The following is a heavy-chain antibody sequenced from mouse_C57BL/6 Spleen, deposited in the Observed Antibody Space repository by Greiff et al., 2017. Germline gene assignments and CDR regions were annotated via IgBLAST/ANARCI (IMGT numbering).Heavy chain of an antibody. CDR1: GYSITSGYY. V-gene: IGHV3-6*01. Sequence: EVKLQESGPGLVKPSQSLSLTCSVTGYSITSGYYWNWIRQFPGNKLEWMGYISYDGSNNYNPSLKNRISITRDTSKNQFFLKLNSVTTEDTATYCCARVYDYDGVFAYWGQGTLVTVSA. CDR3: ARVYDYDGVFAY. CDR2: ISYDGSN. D-gene: IGHD2-4*01. J-gene: IGHJ3*01.